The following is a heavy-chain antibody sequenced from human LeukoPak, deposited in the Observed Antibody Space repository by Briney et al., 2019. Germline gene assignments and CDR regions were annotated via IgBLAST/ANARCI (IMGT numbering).Heavy chain of an antibody. V-gene: IGHV1-69*04. Sequence: ASVKVSCKASGGTXSSYAITGVRQAPGQGLEWMGRIIPILGIANYAQKFQGRVTIIADKSTSTAYMELSSLRSEDTAVYYCARDLYSGHEGNAFDIWGQGTMVTVSS. CDR3: ARDLYSGHEGNAFDI. D-gene: IGHD5-12*01. CDR2: IIPILGIA. J-gene: IGHJ3*02. CDR1: GGTXSSYA.